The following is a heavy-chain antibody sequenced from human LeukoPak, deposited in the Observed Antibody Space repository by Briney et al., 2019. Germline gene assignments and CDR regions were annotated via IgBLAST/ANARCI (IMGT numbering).Heavy chain of an antibody. Sequence: SVKVSCKASGGTFSSYAISWVRQAPGQGLEWMGGMIPIFGTANYAQKFQGRVTITADESTSTAYMELSSLRSEDTAVYYCASVHIVVVPAATGWAFDIWGQGTMVTVSS. V-gene: IGHV1-69*13. CDR3: ASVHIVVVPAATGWAFDI. J-gene: IGHJ3*02. CDR1: GGTFSSYA. D-gene: IGHD2-2*01. CDR2: MIPIFGTA.